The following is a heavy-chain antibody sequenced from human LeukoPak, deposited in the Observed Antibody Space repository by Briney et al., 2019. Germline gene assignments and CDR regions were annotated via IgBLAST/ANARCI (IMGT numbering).Heavy chain of an antibody. D-gene: IGHD1-26*01. Sequence: ASVTVSCKASGYTFTSYYMHWVRQAPGQGLEWMGLINPSGSSTIYAQKFQGRLSLTRDMSTSTDYMELSSLRSEDTAVYYCARDNSVGDTAWWFDPWGQGTLVTVSS. CDR1: GYTFTSYY. J-gene: IGHJ5*02. CDR3: ARDNSVGDTAWWFDP. V-gene: IGHV1-46*01. CDR2: INPSGSST.